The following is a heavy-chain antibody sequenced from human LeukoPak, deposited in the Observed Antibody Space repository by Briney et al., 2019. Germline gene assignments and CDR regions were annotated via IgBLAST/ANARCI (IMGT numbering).Heavy chain of an antibody. V-gene: IGHV3-74*01. J-gene: IGHJ6*03. CDR2: INSDGSST. CDR1: GFTFSSYW. CDR3: ARDRKRLRFLEWLSIMDV. Sequence: GGSLRLSCAASGFTFSSYWMHWVRQAPGKGLVWVSRINSDGSSTSYADSVKGRFTISRDNAKNTLYLQMNSLRAEDTAVYYCARDRKRLRFLEWLSIMDVWGKGTTVTVSS. D-gene: IGHD3-3*01.